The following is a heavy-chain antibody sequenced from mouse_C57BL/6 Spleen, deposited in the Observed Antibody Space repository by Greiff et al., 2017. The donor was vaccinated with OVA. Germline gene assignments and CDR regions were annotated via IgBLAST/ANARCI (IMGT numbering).Heavy chain of an antibody. CDR3: ARRGYLGAMDY. V-gene: IGHV1-69*01. CDR1: GYTFTSYW. D-gene: IGHD3-1*01. Sequence: VQLQQPGAELVMPGASVKLSCKASGYTFTSYWMHWVKQRPGQGLEWIGEIDPSDSYTNYNQKFKGKSTLTVDKSSSTAYMQLNSLTAEYSAVSYCARRGYLGAMDYWGQGTSVTVSS. J-gene: IGHJ4*01. CDR2: IDPSDSYT.